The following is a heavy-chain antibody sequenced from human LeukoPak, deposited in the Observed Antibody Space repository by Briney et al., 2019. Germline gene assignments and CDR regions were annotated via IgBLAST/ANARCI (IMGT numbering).Heavy chain of an antibody. CDR2: INPNSGGT. V-gene: IGHV1-2*02. CDR3: ARGSRGSYLYYFDY. CDR1: GYTFTGYY. J-gene: IGHJ4*02. D-gene: IGHD1-26*01. Sequence: ASVKVSCKASGYTFTGYYMHWVRQAPGQGLEWVGWINPNSGGTNYAQKFQGRVTMTRDTSISTAYMELSRLRSDDTAVYYCARGSRGSYLYYFDYWGQGTLVTVSS.